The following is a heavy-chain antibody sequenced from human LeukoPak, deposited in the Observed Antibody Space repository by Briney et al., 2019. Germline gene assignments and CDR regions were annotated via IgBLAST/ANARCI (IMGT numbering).Heavy chain of an antibody. J-gene: IGHJ6*03. CDR1: GFTFSDYY. Sequence: GGSLRLSCAASGFTFSDYYMSWIRQAPGKGLEWVSYISSSGSTIYYADSVKGRFTISRDNAKNSLYLQMNSLRAEDTAVYYCARDKASGWEFYYYYYYMDVWGKGTTVTVSS. CDR2: ISSSGSTI. CDR3: ARDKASGWEFYYYYYYMDV. D-gene: IGHD6-19*01. V-gene: IGHV3-11*01.